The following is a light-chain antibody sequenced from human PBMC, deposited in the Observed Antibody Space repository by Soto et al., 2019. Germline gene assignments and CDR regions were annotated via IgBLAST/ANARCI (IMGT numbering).Light chain of an antibody. Sequence: QSVLTQPASVSGSPGQSITISCSGTSSDVGNYNLVSWYQQFPGKAPKLMIYEDIKRPSGVSNRFSGSKSGNTASLTISGLQAEDEADYYCWSYAGGSTYVVFGGGTKLTVL. J-gene: IGLJ2*01. V-gene: IGLV2-23*01. CDR2: EDI. CDR3: WSYAGGSTYVV. CDR1: SSDVGNYNL.